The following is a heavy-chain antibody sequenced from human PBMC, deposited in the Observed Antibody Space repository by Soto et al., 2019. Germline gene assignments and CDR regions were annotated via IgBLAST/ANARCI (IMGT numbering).Heavy chain of an antibody. V-gene: IGHV5-51*01. CDR3: ARYCSGGRCYPIRGSFEI. J-gene: IGHJ3*02. CDR1: GYSFTNYW. D-gene: IGHD2-15*01. CDR2: IYPGDSDT. Sequence: PGESLKISCKGSGYSFTNYWIGWVRQMPGKGLEWMGIIYPGDSDTRYTPSFEGQITMSADKFISTAYLQWSSLKASDTAMYYCARYCSGGRCYPIRGSFEIWGQGTMVTVSS.